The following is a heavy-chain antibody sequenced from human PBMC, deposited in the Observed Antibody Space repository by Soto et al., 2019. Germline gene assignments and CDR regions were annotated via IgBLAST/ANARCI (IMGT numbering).Heavy chain of an antibody. CDR3: ASQSTTYYDFWSGYYEGYGMDV. CDR2: IYPGDSDT. CDR1: GYSFTSYW. Sequence: PGESLKISCKGSGYSFTSYWIGWVRQMPGKGLEWMGIIYPGDSDTRYSPSFQGQVTISADKSISTAYLQWSSLKASDTAMYYCASQSTTYYDFWSGYYEGYGMDVWGQGTTVTVSS. V-gene: IGHV5-51*01. D-gene: IGHD3-3*01. J-gene: IGHJ6*02.